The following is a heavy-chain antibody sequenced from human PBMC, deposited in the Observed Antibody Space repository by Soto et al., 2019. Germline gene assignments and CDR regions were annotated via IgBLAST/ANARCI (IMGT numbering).Heavy chain of an antibody. J-gene: IGHJ4*02. CDR2: ISAYNGNT. D-gene: IGHD3-9*01. CDR3: ARDHRVADILIHPRPFDY. CDR1: GYTFTSYG. V-gene: IGHV1-18*04. Sequence: ASVKVSCKASGYTFTSYGISWVRQAPGQGLEWMGRISAYNGNTNYAQKLQGRVTMTTDTSTSTAYMDLRSLRSDDTAVYYCARDHRVADILIHPRPFDYWGQGTLVPVSS.